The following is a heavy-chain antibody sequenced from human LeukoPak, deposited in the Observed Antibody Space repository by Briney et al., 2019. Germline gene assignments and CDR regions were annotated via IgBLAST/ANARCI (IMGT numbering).Heavy chain of an antibody. V-gene: IGHV4-59*01. Sequence: SETLSLTCTVSGGSISSYYWSWIRQPPGKGLEWIGYIYYSGSTNYNPSLKSRVTISVDTSKNQFSLKLSSVTAADTAVYYCARARYYNDSSGYYMPDYFDYWGQGTLVTVSS. J-gene: IGHJ4*02. CDR3: ARARYYNDSSGYYMPDYFDY. CDR2: IYYSGST. D-gene: IGHD3-22*01. CDR1: GGSISSYY.